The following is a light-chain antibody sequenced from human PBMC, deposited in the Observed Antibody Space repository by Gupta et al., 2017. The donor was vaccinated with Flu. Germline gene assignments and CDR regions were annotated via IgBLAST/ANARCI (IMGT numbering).Light chain of an antibody. CDR1: QSISSW. V-gene: IGKV1-5*03. CDR3: QQYNSYPLT. Sequence: ITCRASQSISSWLAWYQQKPGKAPKLLIYKASSLESGVPSRFSGSGSGTEFTLTISSLQPDDFATYYCQQYNSYPLTFGGGTTVEIQ. CDR2: KAS. J-gene: IGKJ4*01.